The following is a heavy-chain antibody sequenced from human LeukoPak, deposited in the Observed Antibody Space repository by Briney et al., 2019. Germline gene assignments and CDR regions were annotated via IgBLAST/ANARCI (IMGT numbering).Heavy chain of an antibody. V-gene: IGHV1-3*03. D-gene: IGHD6-19*01. CDR3: ARAVKYRSGPLTDLLPYYFDY. Sequence: GASVKVSCKASGYTFTNYAMHWVRQAPGQRLEWMGWINTGNGNTKYSQEFQGRVTITRDTSANTAYMELSSLRSEDVAVYYCARAVKYRSGPLTDLLPYYFDYWGQGTLVTVSS. CDR1: GYTFTNYA. J-gene: IGHJ4*02. CDR2: INTGNGNT.